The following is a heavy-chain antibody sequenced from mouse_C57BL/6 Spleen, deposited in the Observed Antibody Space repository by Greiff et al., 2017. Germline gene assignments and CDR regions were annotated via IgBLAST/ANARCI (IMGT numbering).Heavy chain of an antibody. V-gene: IGHV5-6*01. CDR3: ARQKGHSNYEGFAY. CDR1: GFTFSSYG. Sequence: EVQVVESGGDLVKPGGSLKLSCAASGFTFSSYGMSWVRQTPDKRLEWVATISSGGSYTYYPDSVKGRFTISRDNAKNTLYLQMSRLKSEDTAMYYCARQKGHSNYEGFAYWGQGTLVTVSA. D-gene: IGHD2-5*01. CDR2: ISSGGSYT. J-gene: IGHJ3*01.